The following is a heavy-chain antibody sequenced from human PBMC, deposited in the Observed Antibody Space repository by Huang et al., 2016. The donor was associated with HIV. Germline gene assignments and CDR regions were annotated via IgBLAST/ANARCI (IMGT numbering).Heavy chain of an antibody. CDR1: TFSFGAYW. CDR3: ATKTGAMDI. Sequence: VESGGRLVQPGGSIRLSCVGSTFSFGAYWMSWVRQTPGKGPDWVANIKKDESEKYYVESVKGRFNISRDNAKKILFLQMDNVRVEDTATYYCATKTGAMDIWGQGTAVTVS. V-gene: IGHV3-7*01. CDR2: IKKDESEK. J-gene: IGHJ6*02. D-gene: IGHD1-7*01.